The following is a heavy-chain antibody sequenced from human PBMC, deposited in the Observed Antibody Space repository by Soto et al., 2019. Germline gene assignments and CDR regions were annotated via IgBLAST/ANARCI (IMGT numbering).Heavy chain of an antibody. CDR2: ISGSGQST. Sequence: GGSLRLSCAASGFTFSSNAMSWVRQAPEKGLEWVSAISGSGQSTYYADSVKGRFTISRDNSKNTLYLQMSSLRAEDTAVYYCAKDPYDFWTGYLNCFDPWGQGTLVTVSS. V-gene: IGHV3-23*01. D-gene: IGHD3-3*01. CDR1: GFTFSSNA. J-gene: IGHJ5*02. CDR3: AKDPYDFWTGYLNCFDP.